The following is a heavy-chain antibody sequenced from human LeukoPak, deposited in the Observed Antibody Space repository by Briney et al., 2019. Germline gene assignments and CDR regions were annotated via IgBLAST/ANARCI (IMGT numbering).Heavy chain of an antibody. CDR2: ISSSSSYI. J-gene: IGHJ4*02. V-gene: IGHV3-21*01. D-gene: IGHD3-22*01. Sequence: GGSLRLSCAASGFTFSSYSMTWVRQAPGKGLEWVSSISSSSSYIYYADSVKGRFTISRDNSKNTLYLQMNSLRAEDTAVYYCAREDYDSSGTLDYWGQGTLVTVSS. CDR3: AREDYDSSGTLDY. CDR1: GFTFSSYS.